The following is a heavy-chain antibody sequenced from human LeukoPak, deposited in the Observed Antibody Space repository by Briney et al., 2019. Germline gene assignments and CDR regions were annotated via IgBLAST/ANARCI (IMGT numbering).Heavy chain of an antibody. CDR2: IYYSGST. D-gene: IGHD6-13*01. J-gene: IGHJ3*02. Sequence: SETLSLTCTVSGDSISSSSYYWGWIRQPPGKGLEWIGSIYYSGSTYYNPSLKSRVTISVDTSKNQFSLKLTSVTAADTAVYYCARHSGHSSTNDAFDIWGQGTMVIVSS. CDR3: ARHSGHSSTNDAFDI. V-gene: IGHV4-39*01. CDR1: GDSISSSSYY.